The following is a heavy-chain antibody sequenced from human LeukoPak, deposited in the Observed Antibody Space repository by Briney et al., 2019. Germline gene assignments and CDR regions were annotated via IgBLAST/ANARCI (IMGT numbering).Heavy chain of an antibody. J-gene: IGHJ3*02. D-gene: IGHD2-2*01. CDR3: ARVDCSSTSCYRWDAFDI. Sequence: ASVKVSCKASGGTFSSYAISWVRQAPGQGLEWMGGIIPIFGTANYAQKFQGRVTITADESTSTAYMELSSLRSEDTAVYYCARVDCSSTSCYRWDAFDIWGQGTMVTVSS. CDR1: GGTFSSYA. V-gene: IGHV1-69*13. CDR2: IIPIFGTA.